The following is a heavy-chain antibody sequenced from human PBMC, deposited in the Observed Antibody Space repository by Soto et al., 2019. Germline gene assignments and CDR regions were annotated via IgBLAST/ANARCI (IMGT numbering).Heavy chain of an antibody. J-gene: IGHJ4*02. D-gene: IGHD2-15*01. CDR2: IIGRGGST. CDR1: GFTFSSYA. V-gene: IGHV3-23*01. Sequence: EVQLLGSGGGLVQPGGSLRLSCAASGFTFSSYAMSWVRQAPWKGLEWVSAIIGRGGSTYYADTVKGGFTSSRDNSKNTLFLQMKSLRAEDTAVYYCANDRRGCSGGSCYTQPFDYWGQGTLVTVSS. CDR3: ANDRRGCSGGSCYTQPFDY.